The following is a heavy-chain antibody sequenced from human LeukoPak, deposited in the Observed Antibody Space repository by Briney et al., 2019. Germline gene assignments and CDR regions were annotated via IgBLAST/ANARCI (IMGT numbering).Heavy chain of an antibody. J-gene: IGHJ4*02. CDR2: IYYSGST. CDR1: GGSISSCGYY. CDR3: ARIPRGGGVIIYYFDY. D-gene: IGHD3-10*01. V-gene: IGHV4-31*03. Sequence: SQTLSLTCTVSGGSISSCGYYWIWIPQHPGKGLEWIWYIYYSGSTYYNPSLKSRVTISVDTSKNQFSLKLSSVTAADTAVYYCARIPRGGGVIIYYFDYWGQGTLVTVSS.